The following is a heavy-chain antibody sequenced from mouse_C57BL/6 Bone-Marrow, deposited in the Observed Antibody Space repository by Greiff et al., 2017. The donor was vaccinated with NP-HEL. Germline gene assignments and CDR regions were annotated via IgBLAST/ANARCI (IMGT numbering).Heavy chain of an antibody. D-gene: IGHD2-14*01. CDR1: GFTFSSYG. CDR2: ISRGGSYT. V-gene: IGHV5-6*01. CDR3: ARHDVRGRAMDY. Sequence: EVQLVESGGDLVKPGGSLKLSCAASGFTFSSYGMSWVRQTPDKRLEWVATISRGGSYTYYPDSVKGRFTISRDNATNTLYLQMSSLKSEDTAMYYCARHDVRGRAMDYWGQGTSVTVSS. J-gene: IGHJ4*01.